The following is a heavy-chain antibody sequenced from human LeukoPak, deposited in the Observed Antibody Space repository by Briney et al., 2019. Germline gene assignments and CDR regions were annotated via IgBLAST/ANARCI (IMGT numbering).Heavy chain of an antibody. V-gene: IGHV4-34*01. J-gene: IGHJ4*02. CDR3: ARFRYSSSHFDY. Sequence: SETLSLTCGVSGGSFSDYYWTWIRQSPEKGLEWIGEINHSGSTHYNPSLKSRVTMSLVTSKKQFSLKLSSVTAADTAVYYCARFRYSSSHFDYWGQGTLVTVSS. D-gene: IGHD6-6*01. CDR1: GGSFSDYY. CDR2: INHSGST.